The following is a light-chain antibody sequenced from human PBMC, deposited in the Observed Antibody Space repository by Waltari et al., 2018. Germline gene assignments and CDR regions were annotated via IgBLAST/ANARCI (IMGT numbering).Light chain of an antibody. CDR3: QHYVALPAT. CDR2: GAS. V-gene: IGKV3-20*01. J-gene: IGKJ1*01. Sequence: EIVLTQSPDTLSLSPGERATISCRASQSVGRSLAWYQQKPGQAPGLLIFGASNRATGIPDRFSVSGSGTDFSLTISRLEPEDFAVYYCQHYVALPATFGQGTKVEIK. CDR1: QSVGRS.